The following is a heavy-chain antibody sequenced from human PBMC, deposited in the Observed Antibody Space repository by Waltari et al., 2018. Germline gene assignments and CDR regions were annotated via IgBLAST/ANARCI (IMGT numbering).Heavy chain of an antibody. V-gene: IGHV4-39*07. Sequence: QLQLQESGPGLVKPSETLSLTCTVSGGSISSSSYYWGWIRQPPGKGLEWIGSIYYSGSTYYNPSLKSRVTISVDTSKNQFSLKLSSVTAADTAVYYCARDGARVPLGYWGQGTLVTVSS. CDR2: IYYSGST. CDR3: ARDGARVPLGY. D-gene: IGHD3-16*01. J-gene: IGHJ4*02. CDR1: GGSISSSSYY.